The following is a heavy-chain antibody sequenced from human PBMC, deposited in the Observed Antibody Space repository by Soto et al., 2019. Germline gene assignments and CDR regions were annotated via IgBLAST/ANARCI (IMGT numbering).Heavy chain of an antibody. Sequence: GGSLRLSCAASGFTFSSYEMNWVRQAPGKGLEWISYIGVSSSSVYYADSVKGRFTVSRDNAKNSLYLQMDTLRAEDTAVYYCAREELACGGDCFVFWGQGTLVTVSS. CDR2: IGVSSSSV. CDR3: AREELACGGDCFVF. D-gene: IGHD2-21*01. J-gene: IGHJ4*02. V-gene: IGHV3-48*03. CDR1: GFTFSSYE.